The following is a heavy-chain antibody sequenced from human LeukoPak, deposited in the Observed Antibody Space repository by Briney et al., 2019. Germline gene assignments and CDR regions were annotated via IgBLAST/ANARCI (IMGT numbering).Heavy chain of an antibody. J-gene: IGHJ5*02. Sequence: ASVKVSCMASGYTFTSYDINWVRQATGQGLEWMGWMNPNSGNAGYTQKFQGRVSMTRDTATNTAHMELSSLRSDDTAVYYCVRSVVPGAIVWFDPWGQGTLVTVSS. V-gene: IGHV1-8*01. CDR1: GYTFTSYD. D-gene: IGHD2-2*01. CDR2: MNPNSGNA. CDR3: VRSVVPGAIVWFDP.